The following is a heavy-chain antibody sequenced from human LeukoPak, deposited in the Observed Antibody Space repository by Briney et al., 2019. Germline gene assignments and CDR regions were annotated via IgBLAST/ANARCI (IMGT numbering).Heavy chain of an antibody. J-gene: IGHJ4*02. CDR2: ISGGGGST. V-gene: IGHV3-23*01. CDR3: AKDYYYGSGSYYAFDY. CDR1: GSTFSSYA. D-gene: IGHD3-10*01. Sequence: PGGSLRLSCAASGSTFSSYAMTWVRQAPGKGLEWVSAISGGGGSTYYADSVKGRFTISRDDSKNTLYLQMNSLRADDTAVYYCAKDYYYGSGSYYAFDYWGQGTLVTVSS.